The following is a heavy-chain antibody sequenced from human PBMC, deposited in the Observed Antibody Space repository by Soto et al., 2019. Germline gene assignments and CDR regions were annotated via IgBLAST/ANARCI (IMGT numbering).Heavy chain of an antibody. CDR3: AKDREWLVLSY. J-gene: IGHJ6*02. Sequence: QVQLVESGGGVVQPGRSLRLSCAASGFTFSSYGMHWVRQAPGKGLEWVAVISYDGSNKYYADSVKGRFTISRDNSKNTLYLQMNSLRAEDTAVYYCAKDREWLVLSYWGQGTTVTVSS. V-gene: IGHV3-30*18. CDR1: GFTFSSYG. D-gene: IGHD6-19*01. CDR2: ISYDGSNK.